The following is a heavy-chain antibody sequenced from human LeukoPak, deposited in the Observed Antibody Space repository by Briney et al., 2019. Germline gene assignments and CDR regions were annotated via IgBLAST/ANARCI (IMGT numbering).Heavy chain of an antibody. D-gene: IGHD3-10*01. CDR3: ASSRTTRSGSYYNPYYFDY. J-gene: IGHJ4*02. CDR1: GFTFSSYW. V-gene: IGHV3-74*01. CDR2: INSDGSST. Sequence: GGSQRLSCAASGFTFSSYWMHWVRQAPGKGLVWVSRINSDGSSTSYADSVKGRFTISRDNAKNTLYLQMNSLRAEDTAVYYCASSRTTRSGSYYNPYYFDYWGQGTLVTVSS.